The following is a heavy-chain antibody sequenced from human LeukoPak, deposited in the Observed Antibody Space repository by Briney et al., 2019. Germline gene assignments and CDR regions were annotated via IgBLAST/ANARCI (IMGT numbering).Heavy chain of an antibody. J-gene: IGHJ6*03. CDR2: INWNGGST. CDR1: GFTFDDYG. Sequence: PGGSLRLSCAASGFTFDDYGMSWVRQAPGKGLEWVSGINWNGGSTGYADSVKGRFTISRGNAKNSLYLQMNSLRAEDTALYYCARVSYGVDYYYYMDVRGKGTTVTVSS. V-gene: IGHV3-20*04. CDR3: ARVSYGVDYYYYMDV. D-gene: IGHD5-18*01.